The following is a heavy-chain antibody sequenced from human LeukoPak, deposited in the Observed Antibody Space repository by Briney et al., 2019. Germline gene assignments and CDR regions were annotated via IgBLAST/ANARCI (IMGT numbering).Heavy chain of an antibody. D-gene: IGHD3-3*01. CDR1: GGSLSSYY. CDR3: ARDDLGFDP. CDR2: IYYSGST. J-gene: IGHJ5*02. V-gene: IGHV4-59*01. Sequence: SETLSLTCTVSGGSLSSYYWSWIRQPPGKGLEWIGYIYYSGSTNYNPSLKSRVTISVDTSKNQFSLKLSSVTAADTAVYYCARDDLGFDPWGQGTLVTVSS.